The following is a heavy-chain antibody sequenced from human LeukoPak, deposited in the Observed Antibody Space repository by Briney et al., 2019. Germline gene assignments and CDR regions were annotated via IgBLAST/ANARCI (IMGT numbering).Heavy chain of an antibody. CDR3: AKGRMSIVLALADN. J-gene: IGHJ4*02. V-gene: IGHV3-9*01. CDR1: GFTFSSYA. D-gene: IGHD2-8*02. CDR2: ISWNGGSI. Sequence: PGGSLRLSCAASGFTFSSYAMHWVRQAPGKGLEWVSGISWNGGSIGYADSVKGRFTISRDNAKNALYLQMNSLRTEDTALYYCAKGRMSIVLALADNWGQGTLVTVSS.